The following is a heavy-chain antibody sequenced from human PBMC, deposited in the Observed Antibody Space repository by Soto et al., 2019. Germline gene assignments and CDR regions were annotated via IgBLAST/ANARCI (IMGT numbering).Heavy chain of an antibody. CDR1: GGSIYSCTFD. CDR3: ARDGSIEEYNWLDL. V-gene: IGHV4-39*02. Sequence: SGTLFLTCTVSGGSIYSCTFDWVWIRQPPGKEPEWLGSSYHSGNTYYNPSLKRRVNIPVDISNNQFLLRLSQMTAAETAVYSSARDGSIEEYNWLDLWGQGTPVTVSS. CDR2: SYHSGNT. J-gene: IGHJ5*02. D-gene: IGHD6-25*01.